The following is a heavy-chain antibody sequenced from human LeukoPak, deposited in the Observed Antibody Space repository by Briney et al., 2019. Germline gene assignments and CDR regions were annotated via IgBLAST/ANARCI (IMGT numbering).Heavy chain of an antibody. D-gene: IGHD6-19*01. CDR1: GGSISSYY. CDR2: IYYSGST. J-gene: IGHJ4*02. V-gene: IGHV4-59*08. Sequence: PSETLSLTCTVSGGSISSYYWSWIRQPPGKGLEWIGYIYYSGSTNYNPSLKSRVTISVDTSKNQFSLKLSSVTAADTAVYYCARLVHSSGIDYWGQGTLVTVSS. CDR3: ARLVHSSGIDY.